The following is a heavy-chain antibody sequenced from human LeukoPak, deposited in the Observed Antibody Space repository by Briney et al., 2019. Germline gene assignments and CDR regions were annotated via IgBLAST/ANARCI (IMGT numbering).Heavy chain of an antibody. Sequence: GGSLRLSCVASGFTFSSYWMSWVRQAPGKGLEWEANIKQDGSTKYYMDSVKGRFTISRDTAKNSLYLQMNSLRAEDTAVYYCARDPDGFDYWGQGTLVTVSS. D-gene: IGHD5-24*01. CDR3: ARDPDGFDY. V-gene: IGHV3-7*04. J-gene: IGHJ4*02. CDR2: IKQDGSTK. CDR1: GFTFSSYW.